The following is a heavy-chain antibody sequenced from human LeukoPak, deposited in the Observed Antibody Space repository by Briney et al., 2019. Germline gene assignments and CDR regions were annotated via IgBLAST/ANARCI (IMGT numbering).Heavy chain of an antibody. Sequence: GGSLRLSCAASGFTVSSNYMSWVRQAPGKGLEWVSVIYSGGSTYYADSVKGRFTISRDNSKNTLYLQMNSLRAEDTAVYYCARETHYDSSGYYYFDYWGQGTLVTISS. CDR1: GFTVSSNY. V-gene: IGHV3-66*02. CDR3: ARETHYDSSGYYYFDY. J-gene: IGHJ4*02. D-gene: IGHD3-22*01. CDR2: IYSGGST.